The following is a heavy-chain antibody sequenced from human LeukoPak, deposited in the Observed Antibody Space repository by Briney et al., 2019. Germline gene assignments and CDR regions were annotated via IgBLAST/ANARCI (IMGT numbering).Heavy chain of an antibody. Sequence: GGSLRLSCAASGFTFDDYAMHWVRQAPGKGLEWVSGISWNSGSIGYADSVKGRFTISRDNAKNSLYLQMNSLRAEDTALYYCAKDIAAAGTYIFDYWGQGTLVNVSS. CDR1: GFTFDDYA. CDR2: ISWNSGSI. V-gene: IGHV3-9*01. D-gene: IGHD6-13*01. J-gene: IGHJ4*02. CDR3: AKDIAAAGTYIFDY.